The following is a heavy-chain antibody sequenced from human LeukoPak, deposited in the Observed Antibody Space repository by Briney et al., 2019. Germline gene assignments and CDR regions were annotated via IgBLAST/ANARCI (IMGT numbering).Heavy chain of an antibody. V-gene: IGHV4-34*01. CDR2: INYSGST. Sequence: KPSETLSLTCAVYGESFSGHYWSWIRQSPGKGLEWIGEINYSGSTNYNPSLKSRVTISIDTSRDQFSLKLSSVTAADTAVYYCARVRYTTIWYYFDYWGQGTPVTASS. CDR1: GESFSGHY. D-gene: IGHD6-13*01. J-gene: IGHJ4*02. CDR3: ARVRYTTIWYYFDY.